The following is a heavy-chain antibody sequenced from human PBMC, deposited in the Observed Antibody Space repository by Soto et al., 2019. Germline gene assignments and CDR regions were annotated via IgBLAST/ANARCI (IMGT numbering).Heavy chain of an antibody. CDR1: GYSITNGYY. V-gene: IGHV4-38-2*01. CDR2: VYHTGTA. CDR3: ARTGFGTGWCFDY. J-gene: IGHJ4*02. D-gene: IGHD6-19*01. Sequence: SETLSLTCAVSGYSITNGYYWGWFRQPAGKGLEWIGTVYHTGTAYYNPSLKSRLTISVDASNNQFSLKVSSVTAADTAVYYCARTGFGTGWCFDYWGQGSLVTVSS.